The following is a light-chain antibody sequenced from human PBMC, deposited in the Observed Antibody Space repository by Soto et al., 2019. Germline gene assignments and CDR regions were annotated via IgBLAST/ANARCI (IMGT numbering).Light chain of an antibody. J-gene: IGKJ1*01. Sequence: DIWWTQYTGTLAWARGERAALSCRVRYRVTSSYLAWYQQNPGQAPPLLIYGASSMATGIPDRFSGSGSGTDFTLPICCLQPEDFAPYYCPLCYSTPRPFGQGIKL. CDR3: PLCYSTPRP. V-gene: IGKV3-20*01. CDR1: YRVTSSY. CDR2: GAS.